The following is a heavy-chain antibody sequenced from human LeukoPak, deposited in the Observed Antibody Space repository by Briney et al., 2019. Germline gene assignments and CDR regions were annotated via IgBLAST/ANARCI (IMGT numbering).Heavy chain of an antibody. D-gene: IGHD6-13*01. CDR1: GFTFDDYA. V-gene: IGHV3-9*03. J-gene: IGHJ4*02. Sequence: GGSLRLSCAASGFTFDDYAMHWVRQAPGKGLEWVSGISWNSGSIGYADSVKGRFTISRDNAKNSLYLQMNSLRAEDMALYYCAKDAAAGSIEYYFDYWGQGTLVTVSS. CDR2: ISWNSGSI. CDR3: AKDAAAGSIEYYFDY.